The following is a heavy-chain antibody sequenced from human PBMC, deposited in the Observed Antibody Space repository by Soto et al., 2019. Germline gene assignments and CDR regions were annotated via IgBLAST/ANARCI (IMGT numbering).Heavy chain of an antibody. CDR2: INHSGST. Sequence: SETLSLTCAVYGGSFSGYYWSWIRQPPGKGLEWIGEINHSGSTNYNPSLKSRVTISVDTSKNQFSLKLSSVTAADTAVYYCARGTRGAPIWYYYMDVWGKGTTVTVSS. V-gene: IGHV4-34*01. CDR1: GGSFSGYY. CDR3: ARGTRGAPIWYYYMDV. J-gene: IGHJ6*03. D-gene: IGHD3-9*01.